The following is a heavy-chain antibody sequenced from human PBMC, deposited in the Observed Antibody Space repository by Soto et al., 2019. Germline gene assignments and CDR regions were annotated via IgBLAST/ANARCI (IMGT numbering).Heavy chain of an antibody. J-gene: IGHJ4*01. CDR1: NGSISSRSSY. Sequence: QLQLQESGSGLVKPSETLSLTYIVSNGSISSRSSYWGWIRQTPGKGLEWIGSIYYIGNTYYNPSLKSRVTISIDTSKTQFSLKMNSVTAADTAVYFCGGQDYGAKGYYFENCG. V-gene: IGHV4-39*01. D-gene: IGHD4-17*01. CDR2: IYYIGNT. CDR3: GGQDYGAKGYYFEN.